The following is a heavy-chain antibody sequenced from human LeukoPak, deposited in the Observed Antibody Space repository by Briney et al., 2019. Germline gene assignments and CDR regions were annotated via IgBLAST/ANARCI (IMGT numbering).Heavy chain of an antibody. CDR3: ARDAVAGTFLYAFDI. CDR2: IYTSGST. D-gene: IGHD6-19*01. Sequence: SETLSLTCTVSGGSISSYYWSWIRQPAEKGLEWIGRIYTSGSTNYNPSLKSRVTMSVDTSKNQFSLKLSSVTAADTAVYYCARDAVAGTFLYAFDIWGQGTMVTVSS. V-gene: IGHV4-4*07. CDR1: GGSISSYY. J-gene: IGHJ3*02.